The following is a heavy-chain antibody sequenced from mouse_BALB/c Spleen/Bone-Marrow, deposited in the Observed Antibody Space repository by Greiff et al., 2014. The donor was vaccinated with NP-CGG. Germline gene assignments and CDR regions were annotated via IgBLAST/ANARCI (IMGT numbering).Heavy chain of an antibody. Sequence: EVKLEESGGGLVKPGGSLKLSCAASGFTFSDYYMYWVRQTLEKRLEWVATISDGSTYTYYPDSVKGRFTISRDNAKNNLYLQMSSLKSEDTALYYCARDRGVQGYAMDYWGQGTSVTVSS. CDR2: ISDGSTYT. V-gene: IGHV5-4*02. CDR1: GFTFSDYY. J-gene: IGHJ4*01. D-gene: IGHD2-14*01. CDR3: ARDRGVQGYAMDY.